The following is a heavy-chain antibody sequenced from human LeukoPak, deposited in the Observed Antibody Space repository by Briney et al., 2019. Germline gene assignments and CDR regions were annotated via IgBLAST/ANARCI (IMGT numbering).Heavy chain of an antibody. CDR1: GFTFSSYA. D-gene: IGHD5-18*01. Sequence: GGSLRLSCAASGFTFSSYAMSWVRQAPGKGLEWVSAISGSGGSTYYADSVKGRFTISRDNSKNTLYLQMNSLRAEDTAVYYCASGDGVDTAMVDPPAFDYWGQGTLVTVSS. V-gene: IGHV3-23*01. J-gene: IGHJ4*02. CDR2: ISGSGGST. CDR3: ASGDGVDTAMVDPPAFDY.